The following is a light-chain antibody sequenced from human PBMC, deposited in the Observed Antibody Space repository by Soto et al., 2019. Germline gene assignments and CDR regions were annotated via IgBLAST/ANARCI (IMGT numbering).Light chain of an antibody. J-gene: IGKJ1*01. CDR2: NVS. CDR3: RQNTHRPRT. CDR1: QALIHSDGNTY. V-gene: IGKV2-30*02. Sequence: DVVLTQSPLSLPVTLGQPASISCRSSQALIHSDGNTYLNWFQQRPGQSPRGLIYNVSDRDSGVPDRLSGSGSGTDFTLKISRVEAEDVGIYYCRQNTHRPRTFGQG.